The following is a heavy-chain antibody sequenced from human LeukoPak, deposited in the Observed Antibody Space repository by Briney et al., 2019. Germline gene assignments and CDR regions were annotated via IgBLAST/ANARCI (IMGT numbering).Heavy chain of an antibody. CDR2: IYRSGNA. CDR1: GGSISSSNW. CDR3: ARTYCSGGICYESFDC. D-gene: IGHD2-15*01. J-gene: IGHJ4*02. Sequence: SGTLSLTCAVSGGSISSSNWWSWVRQPPGKGLEWIGEIYRSGNANYNPSLKSRVTISVDKSKNQFSLKLSSVTAADTAVYYCARTYCSGGICYESFDCWGQGTLVTVSS. V-gene: IGHV4-4*02.